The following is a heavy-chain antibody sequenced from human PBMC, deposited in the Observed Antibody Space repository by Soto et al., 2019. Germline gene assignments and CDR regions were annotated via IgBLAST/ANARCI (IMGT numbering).Heavy chain of an antibody. CDR3: ARVRRTYSSSWYGLSNPGSISYFDY. V-gene: IGHV3-20*01. D-gene: IGHD6-13*01. J-gene: IGHJ4*02. Sequence: GGSLRLSCAASGFTFDDYGMSWVRQAPGKGLEWVSGINWNGGSTGYADSVKGRFTISRDNAKNSLYLQMNSLRAEDTALYHCARVRRTYSSSWYGLSNPGSISYFDYWGQGTLVTVSS. CDR1: GFTFDDYG. CDR2: INWNGGST.